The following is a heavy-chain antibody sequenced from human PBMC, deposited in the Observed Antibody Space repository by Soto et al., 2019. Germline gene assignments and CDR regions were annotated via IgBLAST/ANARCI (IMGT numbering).Heavy chain of an antibody. V-gene: IGHV3-74*01. J-gene: IGHJ6*03. CDR3: AREGPTSSTSCYMDG. CDR1: GFTFSSDW. D-gene: IGHD2-2*01. CDR2: INSDGSST. Sequence: GGSLRLSCAASGFTFSSDWMHWVRQAPGKGLVWVSRINSDGSSTSYADSVKGRFTISRDNAKNTLYLQMNSLRAEDTAVYYCAREGPTSSTSCYMDGWGKGTTVTVSS.